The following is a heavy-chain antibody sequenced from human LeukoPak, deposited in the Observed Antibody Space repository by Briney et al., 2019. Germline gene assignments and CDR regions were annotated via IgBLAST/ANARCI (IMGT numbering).Heavy chain of an antibody. Sequence: GGSLRLSCAASGFIFSTYSMNWVRQAPGKGLEWVSYISSTSTRYYAEFVKGRFTISRDNAKNSLFLQMNSLRDEDTAVYYCARLETRGSAQAGGDYWGQGTLVTVSS. CDR1: GFIFSTYS. D-gene: IGHD2-15*01. J-gene: IGHJ4*02. V-gene: IGHV3-48*02. CDR3: ARLETRGSAQAGGDY. CDR2: ISSTSTR.